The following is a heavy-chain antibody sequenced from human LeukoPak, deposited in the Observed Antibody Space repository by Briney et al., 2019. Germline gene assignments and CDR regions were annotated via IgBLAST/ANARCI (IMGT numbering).Heavy chain of an antibody. J-gene: IGHJ4*02. V-gene: IGHV3-23*01. CDR3: ARLFSYGSGSTIPPC. D-gene: IGHD3-10*01. CDR2: ISGSGGST. Sequence: PGGSLRLSCAASGFTFSSYAMSWVRQAPGKGLEWVSAISGSGGSTYYADSVKGRFTISRDNSKNTLFLQMNSLRAEDTALYYCARLFSYGSGSTIPPCWGQGTLVAVSS. CDR1: GFTFSSYA.